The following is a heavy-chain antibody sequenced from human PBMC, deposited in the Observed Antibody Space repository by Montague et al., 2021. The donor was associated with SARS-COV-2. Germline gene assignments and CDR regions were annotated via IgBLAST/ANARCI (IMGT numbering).Heavy chain of an antibody. CDR2: IYDSGNV. Sequence: SEDLSLTCAVSGGSIRNYYWSWIRQPPGRGLEWIAYIYDSGNVDYNPSLKSRVTILVYTSKNQCSLKLSSVTAADTAVYYCAAQTDYYYYSLDVWGQGTTATVS. CDR3: AAQTDYYYYSLDV. CDR1: GGSIRNYY. V-gene: IGHV4-59*08. J-gene: IGHJ6*02.